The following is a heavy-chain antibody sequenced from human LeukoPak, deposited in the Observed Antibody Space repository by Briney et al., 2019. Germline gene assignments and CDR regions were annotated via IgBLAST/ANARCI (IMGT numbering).Heavy chain of an antibody. V-gene: IGHV3-30*02. D-gene: IGHD6-19*01. J-gene: IGHJ4*02. CDR2: IRYDRSNK. Sequence: GGSLRLSCAASGFTFSSYGMHWVRQAPGKGLEWVAFIRYDRSNKYYADSVKGRFTISRDNSKNTLYLHVNSLRPEDTAVYYCVRDSSGMYWGQGTLVTVFS. CDR1: GFTFSSYG. CDR3: VRDSSGMY.